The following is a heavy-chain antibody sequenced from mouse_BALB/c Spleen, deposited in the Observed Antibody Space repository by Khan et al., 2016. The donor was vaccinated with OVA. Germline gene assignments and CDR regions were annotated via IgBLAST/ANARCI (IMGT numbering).Heavy chain of an antibody. V-gene: IGHV3-2*02. D-gene: IGHD1-2*01. J-gene: IGHJ2*01. CDR2: ISYSGNT. CDR1: GYSIASDYA. Sequence: EVQLQESGPGLVKPSQSLSLTCTVTGYSIASDYAWNWIRQFPGNKLEWMGFISYSGNTNYNPSLKSRISINRDTSKNQFFLQLNSVTSEDTATYYCARVHGGDFDYWGQGTTLTVSS. CDR3: ARVHGGDFDY.